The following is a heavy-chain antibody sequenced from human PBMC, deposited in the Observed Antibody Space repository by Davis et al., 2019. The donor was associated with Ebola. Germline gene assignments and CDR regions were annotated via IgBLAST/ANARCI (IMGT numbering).Heavy chain of an antibody. CDR1: GCSFSSYH. J-gene: IGHJ4*02. Sequence: SSVTVSCMTPGCSFSSYHISWVRQAPRQGLEWMGGIIPIFDTPHYAQKFQGRITITADASTSTAYMELSSLRSEDTAKYFCARDFGGGNYYFDYWGPGTPVTVSS. CDR2: IIPIFDTP. CDR3: ARDFGGGNYYFDY. D-gene: IGHD3-16*01. V-gene: IGHV1-69*13.